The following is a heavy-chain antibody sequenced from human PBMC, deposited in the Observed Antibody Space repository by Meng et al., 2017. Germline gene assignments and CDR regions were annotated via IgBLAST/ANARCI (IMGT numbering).Heavy chain of an antibody. V-gene: IGHV7-4-1*02. CDR2: INTNTGNP. CDR1: GKTFTRYA. CDR3: ARGGAASSFDY. D-gene: IGHD1-26*01. J-gene: IGHJ4*02. Sequence: VESGQYGFEFKKPGASVKVSCKASGKTFTRYAMNWVRPAPGQGLEWMGWINTNTGNPTYAQGFTGRFVFSLDTSVSTAYLQISSLKAEDTAVYYCARGGAASSFDYWGQGTLVTVSS.